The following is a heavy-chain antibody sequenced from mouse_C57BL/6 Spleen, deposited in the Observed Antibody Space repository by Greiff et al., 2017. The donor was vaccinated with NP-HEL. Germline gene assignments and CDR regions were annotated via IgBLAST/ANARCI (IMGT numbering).Heavy chain of an antibody. Sequence: VQLQQSGPELVKPGASVKLSCKASGYTFTSYWIHWVKQRPGQGLEWIGMIHPNSGSSNYNEKFKSKATLTVDKSSTTAYMQLSSLTSEDSAVYYCARGSYYFDFWGQGTTLTVSS. V-gene: IGHV1-64*01. CDR3: ARGSYYFDF. J-gene: IGHJ2*01. CDR2: IHPNSGSS. CDR1: GYTFTSYW.